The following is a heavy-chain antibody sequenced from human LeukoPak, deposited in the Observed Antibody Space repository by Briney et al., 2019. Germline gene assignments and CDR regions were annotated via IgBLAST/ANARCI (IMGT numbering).Heavy chain of an antibody. CDR3: ARGRYYILSSWQRFDY. CDR2: IYYSGST. J-gene: IGHJ4*02. CDR1: GGSISSGCYY. V-gene: IGHV4-31*03. D-gene: IGHD3-9*01. Sequence: PSQTLSLTCTVSGGSISSGCYYWSWIRPHPGKGLESIGNIYYSGSTYYNPSVKSRVTISIDTSKNQFSLKLSSVTATDTAVYYCARGRYYILSSWQRFDYWGERTLVTVSS.